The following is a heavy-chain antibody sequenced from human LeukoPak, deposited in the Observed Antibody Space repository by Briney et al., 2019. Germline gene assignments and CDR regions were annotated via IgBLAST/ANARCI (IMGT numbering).Heavy chain of an antibody. CDR2: IYSGGNT. CDR3: TDRMIYATNWAVSWFDP. Sequence: TGGSLRLSCTVSGFPVSINSMSWVRQAPGKGLEWVSFIYSGGNTHYSDSVKGRFTISRDSSKNTLYLQMNSLKTEDTAVYCTTDRMIYATNWAVSWFDPWGQGTLVTVSS. V-gene: IGHV3-53*01. J-gene: IGHJ5*02. D-gene: IGHD2-8*01. CDR1: GFPVSINS.